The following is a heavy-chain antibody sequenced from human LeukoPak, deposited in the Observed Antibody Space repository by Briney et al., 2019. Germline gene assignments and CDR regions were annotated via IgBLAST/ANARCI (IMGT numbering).Heavy chain of an antibody. CDR3: ARRVAVARRDAFDL. J-gene: IGHJ3*01. CDR2: ISTYNGNT. V-gene: IGHV1-18*04. Sequence: ASVRVSSKGSGYTFTDYYMHWVRQAPGQGGERMGWISTYNGNTKYAQKRQGRGTISTGTPTGTAYLQLTSLRSDDPAVYYCARRVAVARRDAFDLWGQGPMVPVSS. D-gene: IGHD6-19*01. CDR1: GYTFTDYY.